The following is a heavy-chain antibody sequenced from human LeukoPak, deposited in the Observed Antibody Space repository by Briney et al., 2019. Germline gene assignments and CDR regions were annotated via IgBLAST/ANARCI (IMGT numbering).Heavy chain of an antibody. CDR3: ARPVDTAMIDAFDI. J-gene: IGHJ3*02. CDR2: INHSGST. D-gene: IGHD5-18*01. Sequence: PSETLSLTCAVYGGSFNRDYWNWIRQPPGKGLEWIGEINHSGSTNYNPSLKSRVTILVDTSKNQFSLKLSSVTAADTAVYYCARPVDTAMIDAFDIWGQGTMVTVSS. V-gene: IGHV4-34*01. CDR1: GGSFNRDY.